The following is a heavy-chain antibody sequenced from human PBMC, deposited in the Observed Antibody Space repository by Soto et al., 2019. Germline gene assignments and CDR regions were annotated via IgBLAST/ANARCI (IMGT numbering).Heavy chain of an antibody. CDR2: IYWNGDK. CDR1: GFSLSTSGVG. CDR3: ARTEGGGYCSGGSCYGVDY. J-gene: IGHJ4*02. D-gene: IGHD2-15*01. V-gene: IGHV2-5*01. Sequence: SGPTLVNPTQTLTLTCTFSGFSLSTSGVGVGWIRQPPGKALEWLALIYWNGDKRYSPSLKSRLTITKDTSKNQVVLTMTNMDPVYTATYFCARTEGGGYCSGGSCYGVDYWGQGTLVTVSS.